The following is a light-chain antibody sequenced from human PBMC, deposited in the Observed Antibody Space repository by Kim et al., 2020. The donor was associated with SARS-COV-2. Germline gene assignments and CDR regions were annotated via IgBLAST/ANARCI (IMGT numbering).Light chain of an antibody. V-gene: IGLV2-14*03. CDR2: DVS. CDR1: SSDVGGHNY. Sequence: GQSITISCTGTSSDVGGHNYVSWYQQQPGRAPKLMISDVSNRPSGVSHRFSGSKSGNTASLTISGLQAEDEADYYCASFTSSSTWVFGGGTQLTVL. CDR3: ASFTSSSTWV. J-gene: IGLJ3*02.